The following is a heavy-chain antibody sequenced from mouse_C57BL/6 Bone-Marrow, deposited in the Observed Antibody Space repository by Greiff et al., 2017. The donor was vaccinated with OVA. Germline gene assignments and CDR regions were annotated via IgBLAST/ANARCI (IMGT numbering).Heavy chain of an antibody. J-gene: IGHJ1*03. D-gene: IGHD2-5*01. CDR1: GYAFTNYL. V-gene: IGHV1-54*01. CDR3: AREDSHYVYWYFDV. CDR2: INPGSGGT. Sequence: VQLQESGAELVRPGTSVKVSCKASGYAFTNYLIEWVKQRPGQGLEWIGVINPGSGGTNYNEKFKGKATLTADKSSSTAYMQLSSLTSEDSAVYFCAREDSHYVYWYFDVWGTGTTVTVSS.